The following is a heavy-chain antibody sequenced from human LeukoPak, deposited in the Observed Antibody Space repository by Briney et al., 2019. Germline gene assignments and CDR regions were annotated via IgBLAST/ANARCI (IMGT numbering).Heavy chain of an antibody. CDR3: ARGEVSVVVVIDY. D-gene: IGHD3-22*01. CDR1: GFTFSSYG. CDR2: IWYDGSNK. V-gene: IGHV3-33*01. Sequence: GGSLRLSCAASGFTFSSYGMQWVRQAPGKGLEWVAVIWYDGSNKYYADSVKGRFTISRDNSKNTLYLQMNSLRAEDTAVYYCARGEVSVVVVIDYWGQGTLVTVSS. J-gene: IGHJ4*02.